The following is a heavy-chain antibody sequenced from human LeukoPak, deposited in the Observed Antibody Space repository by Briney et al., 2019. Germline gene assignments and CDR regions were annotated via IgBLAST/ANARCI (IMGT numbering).Heavy chain of an antibody. V-gene: IGHV1-46*01. J-gene: IGHJ5*02. D-gene: IGHD1-26*01. Sequence: ASVTVSCKASGYTFTNYYTHWVRQAPGQGLEWMGIINPSGGSTSYAQKFQGRVTMTRDTSTSTVYMELSSLRSEDTAVYYCARDAGSGSYHNWFDHWGQGTLVTVSS. CDR3: ARDAGSGSYHNWFDH. CDR2: INPSGGST. CDR1: GYTFTNYY.